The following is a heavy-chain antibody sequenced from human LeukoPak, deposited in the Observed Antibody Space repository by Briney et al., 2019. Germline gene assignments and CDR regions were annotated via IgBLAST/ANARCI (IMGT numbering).Heavy chain of an antibody. J-gene: IGHJ4*02. CDR3: AKVLTSGWYGPN. D-gene: IGHD6-19*01. CDR2: IRSKANSYAT. CDR1: GFTFSGSA. Sequence: GGSLRLSCAASGFTFSGSAMHWVRQASGKGLEWVGRIRSKANSYATAYAASVKGRFTISRDDSKNTAYLQMNSLKTEDTAVYYCAKVLTSGWYGPNWGQGTLVTVSS. V-gene: IGHV3-73*01.